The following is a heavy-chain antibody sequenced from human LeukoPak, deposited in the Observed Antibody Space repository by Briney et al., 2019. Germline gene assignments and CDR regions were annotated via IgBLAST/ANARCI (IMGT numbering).Heavy chain of an antibody. J-gene: IGHJ6*03. Sequence: GGSLRLSCAASGFTFSSHWMSWVRQAPGKGLEWVANIKQDGSEKYYVDSVKGRFTISRDNAKNSLYLQMTSLSAEDTAVYYCARDRTIAVAGMGYYYYMDVWGKGTTVTVSS. CDR3: ARDRTIAVAGMGYYYYMDV. V-gene: IGHV3-7*01. CDR1: GFTFSSHW. CDR2: IKQDGSEK. D-gene: IGHD6-19*01.